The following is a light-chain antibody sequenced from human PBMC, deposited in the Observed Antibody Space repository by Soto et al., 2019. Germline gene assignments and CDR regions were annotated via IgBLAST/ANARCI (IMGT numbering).Light chain of an antibody. J-gene: IGLJ1*01. CDR3: GSWDSSLSAYV. Sequence: QSVMTQPPSVSAAPGQRVTISCSGSSSNIGGNSVSWYQQLPGTAPKLLIYDDDKRPSRIPDRFSGSKSGTSATLGITGFQTGDEADYYCGSWDSSLSAYVFGTWTKLTVL. V-gene: IGLV1-51*01. CDR1: SSNIGGNS. CDR2: DDD.